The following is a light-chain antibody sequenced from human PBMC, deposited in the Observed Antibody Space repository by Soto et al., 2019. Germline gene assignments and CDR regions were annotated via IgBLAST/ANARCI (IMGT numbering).Light chain of an antibody. J-gene: IGLJ1*01. CDR1: RSNIGRST. CDR3: AAWDDSLNGYV. Sequence: QSVLTQPPSASETPGQRVTISCSGSRSNIGRSTVSWYQQLPGTAPKLLIYNNNQRPSGVPDRLSGSKSGTSASLAISGLQSEDEADYYCAAWDDSLNGYVFGTGTKVTVL. CDR2: NNN. V-gene: IGLV1-44*01.